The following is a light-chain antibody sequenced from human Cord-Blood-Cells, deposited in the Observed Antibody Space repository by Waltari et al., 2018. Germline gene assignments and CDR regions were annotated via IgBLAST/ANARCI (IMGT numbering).Light chain of an antibody. CDR2: EGS. Sequence: QSALTQPASVSGSPGQSITISCTGTSSDVGSYNLVSWYHQHPGKAPNLMIYEGSKRPSGVSNRFSGSKSGNMASLTISGLQAEDEADYYCCSYAGSSTLVFGGGTKLTVL. CDR1: SSDVGSYNL. V-gene: IGLV2-23*01. CDR3: CSYAGSSTLV. J-gene: IGLJ3*02.